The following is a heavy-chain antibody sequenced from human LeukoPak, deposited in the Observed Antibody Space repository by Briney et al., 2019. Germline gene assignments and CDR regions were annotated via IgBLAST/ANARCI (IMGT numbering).Heavy chain of an antibody. CDR3: ARALGRGDGYIFDY. J-gene: IGHJ4*02. CDR1: GGSISSYY. CDR2: IYYSGST. Sequence: PSETLSLTCTVSGGSISSYYWSWIRQPPGKGLEWIGYIYYSGSTNYNPSLKSRVTISVDTSKNQFSLKLSSVTAADTAAYYCARALGRGDGYIFDYWGQGTLVTVSS. D-gene: IGHD5-24*01. V-gene: IGHV4-59*01.